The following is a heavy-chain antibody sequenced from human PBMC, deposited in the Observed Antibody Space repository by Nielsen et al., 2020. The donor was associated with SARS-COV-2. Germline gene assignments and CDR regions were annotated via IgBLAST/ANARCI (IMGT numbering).Heavy chain of an antibody. Sequence: GESLKISCAASGFTFSSYSMNWVRQAPGKGLEWVSSISSSSSYIYYADSVKGRFTISRDNAKNSLYLQMNSLRAEDTAVYYCARDALYYYYMGVWGKGTTVTVSS. J-gene: IGHJ6*03. CDR1: GFTFSSYS. V-gene: IGHV3-21*01. CDR2: ISSSSSYI. CDR3: ARDALYYYYMGV.